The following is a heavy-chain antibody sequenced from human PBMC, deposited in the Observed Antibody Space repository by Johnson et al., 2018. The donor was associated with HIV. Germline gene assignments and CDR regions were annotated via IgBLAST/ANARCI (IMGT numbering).Heavy chain of an antibody. CDR3: TTDWGSYHEYAFDI. CDR1: GFTFNNAW. D-gene: IGHD1-26*01. J-gene: IGHJ3*02. Sequence: VQLVESGGDLVQPGGSLRLSCAASGFTFNNAWMSWVRQTPGKGLEWVGRIKSQTDGGTTDYAAPVKGRFTISRHDSKNTLYLQMNSLKTEDTAVYSCTTDWGSYHEYAFDIWGQGTMVTVSS. V-gene: IGHV3-15*01. CDR2: IKSQTDGGTT.